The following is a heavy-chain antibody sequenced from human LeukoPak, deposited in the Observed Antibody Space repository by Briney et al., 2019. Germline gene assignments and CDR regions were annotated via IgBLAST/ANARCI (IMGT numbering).Heavy chain of an antibody. CDR2: INPNSGGT. CDR1: GYTFTGYY. J-gene: IGHJ6*02. V-gene: IGHV1-2*02. Sequence: ASVKVSCKASGYTFTGYYMHWVRQAPGQGLEWMGWINPNSGGTNYAQKFQGRVTMTRDTSISTAYMELSRLRSDDTAVYYCARDPSTRITMVRGVDYGVDVWGQGTTVTVSS. D-gene: IGHD3-10*01. CDR3: ARDPSTRITMVRGVDYGVDV.